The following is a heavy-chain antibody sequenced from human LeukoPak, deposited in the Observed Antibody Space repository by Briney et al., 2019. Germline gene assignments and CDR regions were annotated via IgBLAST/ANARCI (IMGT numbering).Heavy chain of an antibody. CDR2: ISGSGGST. V-gene: IGHV3-23*01. Sequence: GGSLRLSCAASGFTFSSYAMSWVRQAPGMGLEWVSAISGSGGSTYYADSVKGRFTISRDNSKNTLYLQMNSLRAEDTAVYYCTRIVVVPAAKTGAFDIWGQGTMVTVSS. CDR1: GFTFSSYA. CDR3: TRIVVVPAAKTGAFDI. D-gene: IGHD2-2*01. J-gene: IGHJ3*02.